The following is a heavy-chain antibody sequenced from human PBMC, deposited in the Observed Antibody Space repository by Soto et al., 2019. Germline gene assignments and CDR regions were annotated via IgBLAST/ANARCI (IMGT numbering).Heavy chain of an antibody. CDR3: ARHGMDV. J-gene: IGHJ6*02. Sequence: GGSLRLSCAASGLTFSSNWMHWVRQAPGKGLVWVSHISSDGSSTNYADSVKGRFTISRDNAKNTLYLQMTSLRAEDTAVYYCARHGMDVWGQGTTVTVSS. V-gene: IGHV3-74*01. CDR1: GLTFSSNW. CDR2: ISSDGSST.